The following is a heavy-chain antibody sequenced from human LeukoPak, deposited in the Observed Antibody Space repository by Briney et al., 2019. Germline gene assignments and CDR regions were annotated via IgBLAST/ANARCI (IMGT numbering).Heavy chain of an antibody. CDR2: ITSDTKTI. J-gene: IGHJ4*02. CDR1: GFKFSIYS. CDR3: ARSVEGSFDY. Sequence: GGSLRLSCAASGFKFSIYSMTWVRQAPGKGLEWVSYITSDTKTIYYAGSVKGRFTISRDNAKNSVYLQMDSLRHEDTAVYYCARSVEGSFDYWGQGILVTVSS. V-gene: IGHV3-48*02. D-gene: IGHD3-3*01.